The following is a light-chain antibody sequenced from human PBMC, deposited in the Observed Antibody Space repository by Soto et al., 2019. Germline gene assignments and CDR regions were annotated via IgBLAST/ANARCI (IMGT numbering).Light chain of an antibody. CDR1: SSDITGYNY. CDR2: EVS. CDR3: SSFASTHTYV. J-gene: IGLJ1*01. Sequence: QSVLTQPASVSGAPGQSITISCTGTSSDITGYNYVSWYQQHPGRAPQLMIYEVSNRPSGVSNRFSGSMSGNTASLTISGLQAEDEADYYCSSFASTHTYVFGTGTKVTVL. V-gene: IGLV2-14*01.